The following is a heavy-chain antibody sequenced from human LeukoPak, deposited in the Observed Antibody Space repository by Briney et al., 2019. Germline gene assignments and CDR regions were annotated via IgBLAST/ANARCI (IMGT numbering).Heavy chain of an antibody. CDR3: ARGNMVRGAFDY. D-gene: IGHD3-10*01. V-gene: IGHV4-34*01. J-gene: IGHJ4*02. CDR2: INHSGST. CDR1: GGSFSGYY. Sequence: SDTLSLTCAVYGGSFSGYYWSWIRQPPGKGLEWIGEINHSGSTNYNPSLKSRVTISVDTSKNQFSLKLSSVTAADTAVYYCARGNMVRGAFDYWGQGTLVTVSS.